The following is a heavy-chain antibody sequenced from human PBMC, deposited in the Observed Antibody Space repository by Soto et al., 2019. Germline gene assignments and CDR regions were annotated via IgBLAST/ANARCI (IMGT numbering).Heavy chain of an antibody. CDR2: IYWNDDK. D-gene: IGHD4-17*01. CDR3: AHTGADHYYCDYGGYFDY. J-gene: IGHJ4*02. CDR1: GFSLSTSGVG. Sequence: QITLKESGPTLVKPTQNLTLTCTFSGFSLSTSGVGVGWIRQPPGKALEWLALIYWNDDKRYSPSLKSRLTITKDNAKNQVVLTMTNMDPVDTATYSCAHTGADHYYCDYGGYFDYWGQGTLVPVSS. V-gene: IGHV2-5*01.